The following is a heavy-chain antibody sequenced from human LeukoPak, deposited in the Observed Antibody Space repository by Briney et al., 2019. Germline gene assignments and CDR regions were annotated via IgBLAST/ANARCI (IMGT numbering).Heavy chain of an antibody. J-gene: IGHJ2*01. CDR3: AKEEEELLWFGEPYWYFDL. D-gene: IGHD3-10*01. V-gene: IGHV3-23*01. CDR1: GFTFSSYA. Sequence: GGSLRLSCAASGFTFSSYAISWVRQAPGKGLEWVSAISGSGGSTYYADSVKGRFTISRDNSKNTLYLQMNSLRAEDTAVYYCAKEEEELLWFGEPYWYFDLWGRGNLVTVSS. CDR2: ISGSGGST.